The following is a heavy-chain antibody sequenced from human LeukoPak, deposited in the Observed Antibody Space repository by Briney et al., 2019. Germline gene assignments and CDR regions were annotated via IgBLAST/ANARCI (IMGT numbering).Heavy chain of an antibody. CDR1: GFTLSTYW. CDR2: IKEDGSEK. V-gene: IGHV3-7*01. CDR3: AIDSSGYQ. D-gene: IGHD3-22*01. Sequence: GGSLRLSCAASGFTLSTYWMSWVRQAPGKGLEWVANIKEDGSEKYYGDSVKGRFTISRDNAKNSLYLQMNSLRAEDTAVYYFAIDSSGYQWGQGTLVTVSS. J-gene: IGHJ4*02.